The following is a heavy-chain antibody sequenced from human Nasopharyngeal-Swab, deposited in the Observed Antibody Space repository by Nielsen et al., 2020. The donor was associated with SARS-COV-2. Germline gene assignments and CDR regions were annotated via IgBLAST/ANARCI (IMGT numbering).Heavy chain of an antibody. V-gene: IGHV3-33*08. D-gene: IGHD1-1*01. CDR2: IWYDGSNK. CDR1: GFTFSSYG. J-gene: IGHJ4*02. Sequence: GESLKISCAASGFTFSSYGMHWVRQAPGKGLEWVAVIWYDGSNKYYADSVKGRFTISRDNSKNTLYLQMNSLRAEDTAVYYCARGYNFALDYWGQGTLVTVSS. CDR3: ARGYNFALDY.